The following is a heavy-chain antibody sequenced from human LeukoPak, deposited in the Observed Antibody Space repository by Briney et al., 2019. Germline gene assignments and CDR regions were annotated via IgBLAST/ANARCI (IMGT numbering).Heavy chain of an antibody. CDR3: ARARGGYDYATIEY. CDR2: ISNSGSTI. D-gene: IGHD5-12*01. Sequence: GGSLRLSCAASGFTFSSYEMNWVRQAPGKGLEWVSYISNSGSTIYYADSVKGRFTISRDNAKNSLYLQMNSLRAEDTAVYYCARARGGYDYATIEYWGQGTRVTVSS. V-gene: IGHV3-48*03. J-gene: IGHJ1*01. CDR1: GFTFSSYE.